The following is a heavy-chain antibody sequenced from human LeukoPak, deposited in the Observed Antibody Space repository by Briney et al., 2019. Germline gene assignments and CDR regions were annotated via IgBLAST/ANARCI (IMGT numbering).Heavy chain of an antibody. V-gene: IGHV3-23*01. CDR2: ISGSGGST. Sequence: GGSLRLSCAASGFTFSSYAMSWVRQAPGKGLEWVSAISGSGGSTYYADSVKGRFAISRDNSKNTLYLQMNSLRAEDTAVYYCAKDILPGVAVAGTRGDYWGQGTLVTVSS. CDR1: GFTFSSYA. CDR3: AKDILPGVAVAGTRGDY. J-gene: IGHJ4*02. D-gene: IGHD6-19*01.